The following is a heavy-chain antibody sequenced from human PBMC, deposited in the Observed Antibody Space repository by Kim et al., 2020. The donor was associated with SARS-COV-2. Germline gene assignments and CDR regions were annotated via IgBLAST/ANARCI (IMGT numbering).Heavy chain of an antibody. Sequence: ASVKVSCKASGYTFTSYYMHWVRQAPGQGLEWMGIINPSGGSTSYAQKFQGRVTMTRDTSTSTVYMELSSLRSEDTAVYYCARYCSSTSCYYSFDIWGQGTXVTVSS. CDR3: ARYCSSTSCYYSFDI. CDR1: GYTFTSYY. J-gene: IGHJ3*02. CDR2: INPSGGST. D-gene: IGHD2-2*01. V-gene: IGHV1-46*01.